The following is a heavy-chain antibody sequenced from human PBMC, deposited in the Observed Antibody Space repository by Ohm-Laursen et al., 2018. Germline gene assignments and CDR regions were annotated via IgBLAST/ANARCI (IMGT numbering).Heavy chain of an antibody. Sequence: SDTLSLTCTVSGGSISRYYWSWLRQPPGKGLEWIGYIYYSGSTNYNPSLKSRVTISVDTSKNQFSLKLSSVTAADTAVYYCARLGGSSSYYYYYGMDVWGQGTTVTVSS. V-gene: IGHV4-59*08. CDR2: IYYSGST. J-gene: IGHJ6*02. D-gene: IGHD3-10*01. CDR3: ARLGGSSSYYYYYGMDV. CDR1: GGSISRYY.